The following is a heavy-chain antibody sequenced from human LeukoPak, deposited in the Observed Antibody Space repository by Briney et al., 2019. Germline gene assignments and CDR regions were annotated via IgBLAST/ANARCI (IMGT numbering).Heavy chain of an antibody. CDR1: DYTFTNYG. Sequence: ASVKVSCKASDYTFTNYGISWVRQAPGQGLEWMGWMSALNGNTNYQHKFQGRVTMTTDTSKNTAYMELRSLRSDDTAMYYCARDSALLNNGDWYGGSDYWGQGTLVTVSS. D-gene: IGHD4-17*01. J-gene: IGHJ4*02. CDR2: MSALNGNT. CDR3: ARDSALLNNGDWYGGSDY. V-gene: IGHV1-18*01.